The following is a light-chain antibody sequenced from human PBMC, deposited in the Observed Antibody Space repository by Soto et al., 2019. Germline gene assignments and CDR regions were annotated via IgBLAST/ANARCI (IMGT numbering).Light chain of an antibody. V-gene: IGKV3-20*01. CDR2: GAS. CDR1: QSVSSSY. J-gene: IGKJ5*01. CDR3: QQKVT. Sequence: EIVLTQSPGTLSLSPGERATLSCRASQSVSSSYLAWYQQKPGQAPRLLIDGASNRATDIPDRFSGSGSGTDFTLTISRLEPEDFAVYYCQQKVTFGQGTRLEIK.